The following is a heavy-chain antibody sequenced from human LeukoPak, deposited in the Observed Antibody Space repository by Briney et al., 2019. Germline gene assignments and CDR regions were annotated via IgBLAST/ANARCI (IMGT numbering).Heavy chain of an antibody. V-gene: IGHV4-39*01. Sequence: PSETLSLTCAVYGGSFSSYYWGWIRQPPGKGLEWIGSIYYSGSTYYNPSLKSRVTISVDTSKNQFSLKLSSVTAADTAVYYCARSPDQGVDYWGQGTLVTVSS. CDR2: IYYSGST. CDR3: ARSPDQGVDY. D-gene: IGHD1-14*01. CDR1: GGSFSSYY. J-gene: IGHJ4*02.